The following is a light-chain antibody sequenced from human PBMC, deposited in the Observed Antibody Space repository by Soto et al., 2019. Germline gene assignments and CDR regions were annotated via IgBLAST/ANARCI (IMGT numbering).Light chain of an antibody. CDR1: SSDVGSYNL. Sequence: QSALPQPASVSGSPGQSITISCTGPSSDVGSYNLVSWYQQYPGKAPKLIIFEVFKRPSGVSHRFSGSKSGNTASLTISGLQAEDEANYYCCSYAGRATYVFGGGTKVTVL. J-gene: IGLJ2*01. CDR2: EVF. V-gene: IGLV2-23*02. CDR3: CSYAGRATYV.